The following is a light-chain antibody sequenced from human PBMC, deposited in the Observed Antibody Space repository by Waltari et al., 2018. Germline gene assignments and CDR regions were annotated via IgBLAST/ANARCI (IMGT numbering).Light chain of an antibody. Sequence: QSVLTQPPSASGTPGQRVTISCSGRSSNIGSNNVYWYQPVPGAAPKLLIYRNNQRPSGVPDRFSGSKSGTSASLAISGLRSEDEADYYCAAWDDSLSRWLLGGGTKLTVL. V-gene: IGLV1-47*01. CDR3: AAWDDSLSRWL. CDR2: RNN. J-gene: IGLJ3*02. CDR1: SSNIGSNN.